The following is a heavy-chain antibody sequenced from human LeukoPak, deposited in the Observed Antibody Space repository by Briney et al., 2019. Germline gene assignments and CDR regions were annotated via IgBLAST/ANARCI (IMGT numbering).Heavy chain of an antibody. D-gene: IGHD3-10*01. CDR3: ARDTWGVITAPFDY. J-gene: IGHJ4*02. CDR1: GGSFSDYY. CDR2: IYYSGST. V-gene: IGHV4-34*01. Sequence: PSETLSLTCAVYGGSFSDYYWNWIRQPPGKGLEWIGSIYYSGSTYYNPSLKSRVTISVDTSKNQFSLKLSSVTAADTAVYYCARDTWGVITAPFDYWGQGTLVTVSS.